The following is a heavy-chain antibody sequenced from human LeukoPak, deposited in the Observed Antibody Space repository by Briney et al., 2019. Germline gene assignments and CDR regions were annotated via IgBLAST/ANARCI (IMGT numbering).Heavy chain of an antibody. CDR1: GYTFTTYY. Sequence: GASVKVSCKASGYTFTTYYMHWVRQAPGQGLQRMGIINPSGGSTSYAQKFQGRVTMTRDTSTSTVYMELSSLRSDDTAIYYCARSVKMPTIVHWGQGTLVTVSS. J-gene: IGHJ4*02. D-gene: IGHD5-24*01. V-gene: IGHV1-46*03. CDR2: INPSGGST. CDR3: ARSVKMPTIVH.